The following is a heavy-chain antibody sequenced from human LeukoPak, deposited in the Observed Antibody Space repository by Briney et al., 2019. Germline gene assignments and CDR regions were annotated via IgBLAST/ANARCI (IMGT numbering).Heavy chain of an antibody. Sequence: GGSLRLSCTVSGFTVSSNSMSWVRQAPGKGLEWVSFIYSAGSTHYSDSVKGRFTISIDNSKNTLYLQMNSLRAEDTAVYYCARRAGAHTHPYDYWGQGTLVTVS. V-gene: IGHV3-53*01. D-gene: IGHD4/OR15-4a*01. CDR3: ARRAGAHTHPYDY. J-gene: IGHJ4*02. CDR1: GFTVSSNS. CDR2: IYSAGST.